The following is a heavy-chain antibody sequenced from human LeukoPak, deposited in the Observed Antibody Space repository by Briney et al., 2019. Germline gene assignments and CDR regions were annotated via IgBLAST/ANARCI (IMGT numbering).Heavy chain of an antibody. J-gene: IGHJ4*02. CDR2: IGSDGTKK. D-gene: IGHD5-18*01. CDR1: GFIFSDHP. V-gene: IGHV3-30*04. CDR3: AKLKRGYSYGDFDY. Sequence: GGSLRLSCVASGFIFSDHPFHWVRQSPDKGLEWVALIGSDGTKKYYADSVQGRFTVSRENSKNTLYLQMNSLRAEDTAVYYCAKLKRGYSYGDFDYWGQGTLVTVSS.